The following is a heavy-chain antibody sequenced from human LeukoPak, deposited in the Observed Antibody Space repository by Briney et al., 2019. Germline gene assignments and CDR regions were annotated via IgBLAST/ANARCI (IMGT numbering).Heavy chain of an antibody. Sequence: SETLSLTCTVSGDSINSYYWSWIRQPPGKGLEWIGYVLYSGSTNYNPSLKSRVTISADTSKKQFSLKLSSVTAADTAVYCCARQMAPWYFDYWGQGTLVTVSS. J-gene: IGHJ4*02. D-gene: IGHD5-24*01. CDR1: GDSINSYY. CDR2: VLYSGST. V-gene: IGHV4-59*01. CDR3: ARQMAPWYFDY.